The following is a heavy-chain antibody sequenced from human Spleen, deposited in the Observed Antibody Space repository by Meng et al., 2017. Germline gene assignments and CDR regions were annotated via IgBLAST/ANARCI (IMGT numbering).Heavy chain of an antibody. D-gene: IGHD3-10*01. CDR3: AREAYGPAANNWFDP. V-gene: IGHV4-61*02. CDR2: IYTRGST. J-gene: IGHJ5*02. CDR1: GYSISSGFYY. Sequence: SETLSLTCIVSGYSISSGFYYWSWIRQPAGKGLEWIGRIYTRGSTNYNPSLKSRVTISLDTSKNQFSLNLYSVTAADTAVYYCAREAYGPAANNWFDPWGQGTLVTVSS.